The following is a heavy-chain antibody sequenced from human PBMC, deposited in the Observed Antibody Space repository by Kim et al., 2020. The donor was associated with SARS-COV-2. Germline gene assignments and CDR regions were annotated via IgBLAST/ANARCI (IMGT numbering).Heavy chain of an antibody. J-gene: IGHJ4*02. CDR3: ARIGDY. V-gene: IGHV5-51*01. CDR2: YPVNYET. Sequence: YPVNYETRYSPPSQGQVTISADKSISTAYLQWSSLKASDTAMYYCARIGDYWGQGTLVTVSS. D-gene: IGHD2-15*01.